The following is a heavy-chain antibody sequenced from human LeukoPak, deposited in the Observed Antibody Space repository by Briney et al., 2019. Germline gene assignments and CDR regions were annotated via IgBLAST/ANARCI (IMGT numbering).Heavy chain of an antibody. CDR1: GFTFSSYG. Sequence: GGSLRLSCAASGFTFSSYGMHWVRQAPGKGLEWVAFIRYDGSNKYYVGSVKGRFTISRDNSKNTLNLQMNSLRAEDTAVYYCAKGSGWEMSYYYYYMDVWGKGTTVTISS. J-gene: IGHJ6*03. D-gene: IGHD1-26*01. CDR2: IRYDGSNK. CDR3: AKGSGWEMSYYYYYMDV. V-gene: IGHV3-30*02.